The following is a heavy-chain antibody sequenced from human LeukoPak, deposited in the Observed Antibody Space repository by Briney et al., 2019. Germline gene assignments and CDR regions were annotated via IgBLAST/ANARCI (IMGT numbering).Heavy chain of an antibody. CDR1: GFTFSSYS. CDR2: ISSSSSYI. J-gene: IGHJ4*02. CDR3: ARDLDYYDILTGYDY. Sequence: TTGGSLRLSCAASGFTFSSYSMNWVRQAPGKGLVWVSSISSSSSYIYYADSVKGRFTISRDNAKNSLYLQMNSLRAEDTAVYYCARDLDYYDILTGYDYWGQGTLVTVSS. V-gene: IGHV3-21*01. D-gene: IGHD3-9*01.